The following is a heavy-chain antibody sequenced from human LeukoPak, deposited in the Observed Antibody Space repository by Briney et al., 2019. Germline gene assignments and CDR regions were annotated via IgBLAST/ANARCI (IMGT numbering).Heavy chain of an antibody. D-gene: IGHD6-13*01. CDR2: IYYSGNT. Sequence: PSETLSLTCTVSGDSISTSNSYWGWIRQPPGKGLEWIGSIYYSGNTYYNASLKSRVTISVDTSKNQFSLKLTSVTAADTAVYYCARDVVAAAGTWDYWDQGTLVTVSS. CDR3: ARDVVAAAGTWDY. V-gene: IGHV4-39*02. J-gene: IGHJ4*02. CDR1: GDSISTSNSY.